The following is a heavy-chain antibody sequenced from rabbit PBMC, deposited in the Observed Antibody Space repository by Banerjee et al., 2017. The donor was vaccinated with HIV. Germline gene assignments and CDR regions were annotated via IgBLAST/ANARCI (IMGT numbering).Heavy chain of an antibody. V-gene: IGHV1S45*01. CDR2: INTSSGST. Sequence: QQQLEESGGGLVKPGGTPTLTCKAPGIDFSSNAMCWVRQAPGKGLEWIACINTSSGSTVYATWAKGRFTISRTSSTTVALQMTSLTAADTATYFCARDLAGVIGWNFGLWGQGTLVTVS. J-gene: IGHJ6*01. CDR1: GIDFSSNA. CDR3: ARDLAGVIGWNFGL. D-gene: IGHD4-1*01.